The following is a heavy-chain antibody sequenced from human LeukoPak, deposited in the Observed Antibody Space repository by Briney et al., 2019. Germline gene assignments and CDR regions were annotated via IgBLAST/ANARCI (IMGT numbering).Heavy chain of an antibody. J-gene: IGHJ2*01. CDR2: IYYSGST. Sequence: PSETLSLTCTVSGGSISSYYWSWIRQPPGKGLEWIGYIYYSGSTNYNPSLKSRVTMSVDTSKNQFSLKLSSVTAADTAVYYCARDGGYSYGTNWYFDLWGRGTLVTVSS. CDR1: GGSISSYY. V-gene: IGHV4-59*12. D-gene: IGHD5-18*01. CDR3: ARDGGYSYGTNWYFDL.